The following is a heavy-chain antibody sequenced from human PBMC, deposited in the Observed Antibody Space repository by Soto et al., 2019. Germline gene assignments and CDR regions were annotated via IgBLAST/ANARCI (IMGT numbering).Heavy chain of an antibody. CDR3: ARGGTTYYESWKIDY. Sequence: QVQLVQSGAEVRRPGASVKVSCKASGYTFTNYGINWVRQAPGQGLEWMGWINVDTGNTNYAQKVQGRVTMTTDTSTSTAYMELRSLRSDDTAMYYGARGGTTYYESWKIDYWGQGTLITVSS. CDR2: INVDTGNT. V-gene: IGHV1-18*01. J-gene: IGHJ4*02. D-gene: IGHD3-3*01. CDR1: GYTFTNYG.